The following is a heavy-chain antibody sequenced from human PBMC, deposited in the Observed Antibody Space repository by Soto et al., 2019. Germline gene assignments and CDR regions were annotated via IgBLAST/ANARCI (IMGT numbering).Heavy chain of an antibody. Sequence: QLGGSLRLSCAASGFTFDDYAMHWVRQAPGRGLEWVSGISWNSGRTIYADSVKGRITISRDNAKNSLYLQMNSLRVEDTALYYCAKDISLGYCSSTSCYTAFDDWGQGTLVTVSS. CDR2: ISWNSGRT. CDR1: GFTFDDYA. J-gene: IGHJ4*02. D-gene: IGHD2-2*02. CDR3: AKDISLGYCSSTSCYTAFDD. V-gene: IGHV3-9*01.